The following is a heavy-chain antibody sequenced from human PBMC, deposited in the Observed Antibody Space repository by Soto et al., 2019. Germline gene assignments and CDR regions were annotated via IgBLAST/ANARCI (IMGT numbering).Heavy chain of an antibody. J-gene: IGHJ4*02. D-gene: IGHD3-10*01. CDR2: IYYSGST. Sequence: SSETLSLTCTVSGGSISSYYWSWIRQPPGKGLEWIGYIYYSGSTNYNPSLKSRVTISVDTSKNQFSLKLSSVTAADTAVYYCARGGLEAPDPYYFDYWGQGTLVTVSS. CDR3: ARGGLEAPDPYYFDY. CDR1: GGSISSYY. V-gene: IGHV4-59*01.